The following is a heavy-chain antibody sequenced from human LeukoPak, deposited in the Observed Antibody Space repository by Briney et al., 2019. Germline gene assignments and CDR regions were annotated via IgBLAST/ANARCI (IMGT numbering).Heavy chain of an antibody. CDR3: ARDRNPYSSSCYYYMDV. CDR1: GGSINNYY. Sequence: SETLSLTCTVSGGSINNYYWSWIRQPPGKGLEWIGYIYYSGSTNYNPSLKSRVTISVDTSKSQFSLKLTSVTAADTAVYYCARDRNPYSSSCYYYMDVWGKGTTVTVSS. J-gene: IGHJ6*03. D-gene: IGHD6-6*01. V-gene: IGHV4-59*01. CDR2: IYYSGST.